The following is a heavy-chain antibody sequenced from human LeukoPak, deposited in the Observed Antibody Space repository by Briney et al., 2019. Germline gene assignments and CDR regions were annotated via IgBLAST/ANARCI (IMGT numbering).Heavy chain of an antibody. D-gene: IGHD6-19*01. CDR2: IIPIFGTA. CDR3: ARGGYSSGWLHFDY. CDR1: GGTFSSYA. J-gene: IGHJ4*02. V-gene: IGHV1-69*05. Sequence: GASVKVSCKASGGTFSSYAISWVLQAPGQGLEWMGGIIPIFGTANYAQKFQGRVTITTDESTSTAYMELSSLRSEDTAVYYCARGGYSSGWLHFDYWGQGTLVTVSS.